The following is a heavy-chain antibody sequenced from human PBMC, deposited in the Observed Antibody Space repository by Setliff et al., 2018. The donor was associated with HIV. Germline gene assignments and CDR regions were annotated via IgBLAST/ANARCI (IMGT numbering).Heavy chain of an antibody. Sequence: SETLSLTCTVSGDSIRSNFNYWGWIRQPPGKGLEWLAIIYYSGSNYDNPSLKNRVTISMDTSRNQFSLKLSSVTAADTAVYYCAREDYYDSSGDAFDIWGQGTMVTVSS. D-gene: IGHD3-22*01. CDR2: IYYSGSN. CDR3: AREDYYDSSGDAFDI. CDR1: GDSIRSNFNY. V-gene: IGHV4-39*07. J-gene: IGHJ3*02.